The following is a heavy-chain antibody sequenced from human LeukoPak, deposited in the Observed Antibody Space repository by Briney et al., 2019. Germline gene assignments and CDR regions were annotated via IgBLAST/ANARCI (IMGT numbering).Heavy chain of an antibody. CDR1: GYSISSGYY. CDR2: IYYSGST. CDR3: ARGSVRGEFDP. Sequence: SETLSLTCTVSGYSISSGYYWSWIRQPPGKGLEWIGYIYYSGSTNYNPSLKSRVTISVDTSKNQFSLKLSSVTAADTAVYSCARGSVRGEFDPWGQGTLVTVSS. D-gene: IGHD3-10*01. V-gene: IGHV4-61*01. J-gene: IGHJ5*02.